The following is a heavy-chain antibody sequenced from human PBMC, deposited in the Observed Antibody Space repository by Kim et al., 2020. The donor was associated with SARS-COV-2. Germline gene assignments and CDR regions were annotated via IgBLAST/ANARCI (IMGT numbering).Heavy chain of an antibody. CDR3: ARRTLGSLIDY. V-gene: IGHV4-39*01. D-gene: IGHD1-26*01. Sequence: TYYNPSLKSRVTISVDTSKNQFSLKLSSVTAADTAVYYCARRTLGSLIDYCGQGTLVTVSS. J-gene: IGHJ4*02. CDR2: T.